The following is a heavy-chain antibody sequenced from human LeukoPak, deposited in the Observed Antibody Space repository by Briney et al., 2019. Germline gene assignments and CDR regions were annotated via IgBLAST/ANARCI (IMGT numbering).Heavy chain of an antibody. J-gene: IGHJ4*02. V-gene: IGHV4-31*03. D-gene: IGHD2-15*01. CDR1: GVSISSGGYY. CDR2: IYYSGST. CDR3: ATYCSGGSCYPTGFDY. Sequence: SETLSLTCTVSGVSISSGGYYWRSLRQHPGKGVECIAYIYYSGSTYYNPSLKSRVTISVDTSKSQFSLKLSSVTAADTAVYYCATYCSGGSCYPTGFDYWGQGTLVTVSS.